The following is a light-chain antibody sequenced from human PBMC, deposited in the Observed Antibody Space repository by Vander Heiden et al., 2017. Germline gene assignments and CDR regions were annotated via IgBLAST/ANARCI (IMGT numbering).Light chain of an antibody. Sequence: QSVLTQPPSVSGAPGQRVTISCTGSSSNIGAGYDVPWYQHLPGKAPKRLVYGNTNRPSGVPDRFSGSKSGTSASLAITGLQAADEADYSCQSYDSSLSAYVFGGGTKLTVL. CDR1: SSNIGAGYD. CDR3: QSYDSSLSAYV. CDR2: GNT. V-gene: IGLV1-40*01. J-gene: IGLJ2*01.